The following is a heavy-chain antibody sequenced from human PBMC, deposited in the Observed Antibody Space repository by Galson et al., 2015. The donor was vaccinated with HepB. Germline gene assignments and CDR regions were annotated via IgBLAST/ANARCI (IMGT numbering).Heavy chain of an antibody. V-gene: IGHV5-51*01. D-gene: IGHD2-15*01. J-gene: IGHJ6*02. Sequence: QSGAEVTTPGESLTISCTTYGYSFSGYWLAWVRQMPGKGLEWMGIIYPGASDNRYSPSFHGHVSISADKSITTAYLHWSSLKASDTAIYYCARVDCSGGWCYSILGFYFYNMDVWGQGTTVTVSS. CDR1: GYSFSGYW. CDR2: IYPGASDN. CDR3: ARVDCSGGWCYSILGFYFYNMDV.